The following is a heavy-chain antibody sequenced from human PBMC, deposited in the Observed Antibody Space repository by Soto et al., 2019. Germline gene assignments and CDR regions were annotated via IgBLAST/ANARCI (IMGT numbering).Heavy chain of an antibody. CDR3: ARRGSGWYLNY. V-gene: IGHV5-51*01. CDR2: IYPVYSDT. D-gene: IGHD6-19*01. CDR1: GYSFTIYW. J-gene: IGHJ4*02. Sequence: GESLKISCKGSGYSFTIYWIGWVRQMPWKFLEWMWIIYPVYSDTRYIPSFQGHVTISADKSISTSYLQWRSLKASYTAMYYCARRGSGWYLNYWGQGTMVTVSS.